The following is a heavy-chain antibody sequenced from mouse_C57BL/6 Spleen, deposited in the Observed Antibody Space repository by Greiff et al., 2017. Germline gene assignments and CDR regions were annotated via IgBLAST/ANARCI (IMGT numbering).Heavy chain of an antibody. V-gene: IGHV1-82*01. J-gene: IGHJ4*01. D-gene: IGHD1-1*01. Sequence: VKLVESGPELVKPGASVKISCKASGYAFSSSWMNWVKQRPGKGLEWIGRIYPGDGDTNYNGKFKGKATLTADKSSSTAYIQLSSLTSEDSAVYFCARREGNYYGSSDYYAMDYWGQGTSGTVSS. CDR2: IYPGDGDT. CDR3: ARREGNYYGSSDYYAMDY. CDR1: GYAFSSSW.